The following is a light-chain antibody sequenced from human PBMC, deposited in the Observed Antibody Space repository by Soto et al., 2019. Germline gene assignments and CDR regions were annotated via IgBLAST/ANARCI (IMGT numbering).Light chain of an antibody. J-gene: IGLJ1*01. CDR3: SSYTSSSTPIYV. Sequence: HSALTQPASVSGSPGQSIPISCTGTSSDVGGYNYVSWYQQHPGKAPKLMIYDVSNRPSGVSNRFSGSKSGNTASLTISGLQAEDEADYYCSSYTSSSTPIYVFGTGTKVTVL. CDR2: DVS. CDR1: SSDVGGYNY. V-gene: IGLV2-14*01.